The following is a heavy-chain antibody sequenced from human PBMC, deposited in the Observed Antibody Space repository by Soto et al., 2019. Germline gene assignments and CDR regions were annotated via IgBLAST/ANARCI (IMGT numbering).Heavy chain of an antibody. V-gene: IGHV4-59*01. J-gene: IGHJ4*02. Sequence: PPETLSLTFRASGTSFSIYYLTWIRQTPGKGLEWIGYIYYSGSTNYNPSLKSRVTISVDTSKNQFSLKLSSVTAADTAVYYCARYWYYFDYWGQGTLVTVSS. CDR1: GTSFSIYY. D-gene: IGHD2-8*02. CDR3: ARYWYYFDY. CDR2: IYYSGST.